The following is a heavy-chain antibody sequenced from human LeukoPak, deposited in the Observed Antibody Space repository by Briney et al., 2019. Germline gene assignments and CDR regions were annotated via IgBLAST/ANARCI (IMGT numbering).Heavy chain of an antibody. D-gene: IGHD2-15*01. CDR3: ARRAAYCSGGSCYSGWFDP. V-gene: IGHV4-59*08. Sequence: PSETLSLTCTVSGGSISSYYWTWIRQPPGKGLEWIGYINHSGSTNYNPSLKSRVTISVDTSKNQFSLKLSSVTAADTAVYYCARRAAYCSGGSCYSGWFDPWGRGTLVTVSS. CDR2: INHSGST. J-gene: IGHJ5*02. CDR1: GGSISSYY.